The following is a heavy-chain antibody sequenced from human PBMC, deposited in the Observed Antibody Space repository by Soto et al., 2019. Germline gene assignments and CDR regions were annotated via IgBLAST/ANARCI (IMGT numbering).Heavy chain of an antibody. CDR3: AMTVTNLYNWFDP. D-gene: IGHD4-4*01. CDR2: IYYSGST. J-gene: IGHJ5*02. CDR1: GGSIRGYY. V-gene: IGHV4-59*08. Sequence: QVQLQESGPGLVKPSETLSLTCTVSGGSIRGYYWSWIRQSPEKGLEWIGHIYYSGSTKYNPSLKSRVTISVDMSKNQFSVNLRSVTAADTAVYYCAMTVTNLYNWFDPWGQGILVTVSS.